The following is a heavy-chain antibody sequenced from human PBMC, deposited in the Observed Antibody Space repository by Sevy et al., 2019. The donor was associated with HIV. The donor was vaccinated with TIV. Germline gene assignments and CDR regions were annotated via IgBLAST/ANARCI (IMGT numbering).Heavy chain of an antibody. CDR3: VRTAFAYGSGPSAHYYGMGV. V-gene: IGHV1-2*02. CDR2: INPDSDGT. J-gene: IGHJ6*02. CDR1: GYTFTDYY. Sequence: ASVKVSCKASGYTFTDYYIHWVRQAPGQGLEWVGWINPDSDGTTYAQKFQGRVIMTRDKSITTVYMELRSLRSDDTGGFYGVRTAFAYGSGPSAHYYGMGVWGQGTTVTVSS. D-gene: IGHD3-10*01.